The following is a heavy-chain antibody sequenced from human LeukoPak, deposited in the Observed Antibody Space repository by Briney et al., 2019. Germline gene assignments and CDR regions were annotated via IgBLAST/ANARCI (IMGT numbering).Heavy chain of an antibody. CDR3: AKYYYDSSGYSYDAFDI. J-gene: IGHJ3*02. D-gene: IGHD3-22*01. V-gene: IGHV3-21*01. CDR2: ISSSSSYI. CDR1: GFTFSSYS. Sequence: GGSLRLSCAAPGFTFSSYSMNWVRQAPGKGLEWVSSISSSSSYIYYADSVKGRFTISRDNAKNSLYLQMNSLRAEDTAVYYCAKYYYDSSGYSYDAFDIWGQGTMVTVSS.